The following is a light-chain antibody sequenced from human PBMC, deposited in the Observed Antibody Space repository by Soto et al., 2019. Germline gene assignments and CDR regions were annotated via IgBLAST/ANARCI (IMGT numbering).Light chain of an antibody. CDR2: DVS. CDR1: SSDIGGYNF. J-gene: IGLJ1*01. CDR3: NSYRTVSTYV. V-gene: IGLV2-14*03. Sequence: ALTQPASVSGSPGQSITISCTGTSSDIGGYNFVSWYQHHPGKAPKLLIHDVSNRPSGVSSRFSGSKSGNTASLTISGLQAEDEADYYCNSYRTVSTYVFGTGTKLTVL.